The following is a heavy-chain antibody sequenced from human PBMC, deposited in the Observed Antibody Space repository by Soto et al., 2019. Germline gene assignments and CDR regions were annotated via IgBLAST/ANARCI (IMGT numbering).Heavy chain of an antibody. V-gene: IGHV4-39*01. CDR1: GGSISSSSYY. CDR2: IYYSGST. J-gene: IGHJ4*02. Sequence: SETLSLTCTVSGGSISSSSYYWGWIRQPPGKGLERIGSIYYSGSTYYNPSLKSRVTISVDTSKNQFSLKLSSVTAADTAVYYCARHPSARIVVVPAAISPWGQGTLVTVSS. CDR3: ARHPSARIVVVPAAISP. D-gene: IGHD2-2*01.